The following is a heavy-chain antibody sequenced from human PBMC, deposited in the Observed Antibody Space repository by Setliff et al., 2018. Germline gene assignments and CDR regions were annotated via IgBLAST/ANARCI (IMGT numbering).Heavy chain of an antibody. D-gene: IGHD3-22*01. Sequence: SETLSLTCTISGDSISDISYYWGFIRQSPGKGPEWIGSIYYSGTAYYNPSLESRVTMFVDTSKNQFSLKLNSVTAADTAVYYCARGIEYYYESSGFYYASTYWYFDLWGRGTLVTVSS. CDR2: IYYSGTA. CDR3: ARGIEYYYESSGFYYASTYWYFDL. J-gene: IGHJ2*01. V-gene: IGHV4-39*01. CDR1: GDSISDISYY.